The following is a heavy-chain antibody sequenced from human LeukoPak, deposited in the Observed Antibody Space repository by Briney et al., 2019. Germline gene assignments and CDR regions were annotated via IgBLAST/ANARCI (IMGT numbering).Heavy chain of an antibody. Sequence: SVKVSCKASGGTFSSYAISWVRQAPGQGLEWMGGIIPIFGTANYAQKFQGRVTITADESTSTAYMELSSLRSEDTAVYYCATSLDYSNYRFSWFDPWGQGTLVTVSS. V-gene: IGHV1-69*13. CDR1: GGTFSSYA. CDR2: IIPIFGTA. J-gene: IGHJ5*02. D-gene: IGHD4-11*01. CDR3: ATSLDYSNYRFSWFDP.